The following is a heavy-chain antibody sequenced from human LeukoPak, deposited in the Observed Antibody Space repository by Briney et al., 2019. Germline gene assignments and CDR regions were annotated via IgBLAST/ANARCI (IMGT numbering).Heavy chain of an antibody. CDR1: GGSISSSSYY. Sequence: SETLSLTCTVSGGSISSSSYYWGWIRQPPGKGLEWIGSIYYSGSTYYNPSLKSRVTISVDTSKNQFSLKLSSVTAADTAVYYCARFATYLVYYFDYWGQGTLVTVSS. D-gene: IGHD6-6*01. J-gene: IGHJ4*02. V-gene: IGHV4-39*01. CDR2: IYYSGST. CDR3: ARFATYLVYYFDY.